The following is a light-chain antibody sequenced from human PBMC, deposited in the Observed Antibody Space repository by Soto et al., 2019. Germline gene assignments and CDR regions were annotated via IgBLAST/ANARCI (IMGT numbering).Light chain of an antibody. CDR1: QSVSSY. CDR3: QQRSSWPPIT. CDR2: DAS. V-gene: IGKV3-11*01. Sequence: EIVLTQSPATLSLSPGERATLSCWASQSVSSYLAWYQHKPGQAPRLLIFDASNRAAGVPARFSGSGSGTDFTLTIRSLEPEDFAVYFCQQRSSWPPITFGQGTDWRL. J-gene: IGKJ5*01.